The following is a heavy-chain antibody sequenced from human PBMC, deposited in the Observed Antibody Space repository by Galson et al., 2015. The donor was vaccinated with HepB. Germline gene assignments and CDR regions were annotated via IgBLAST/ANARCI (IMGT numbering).Heavy chain of an antibody. Sequence: SLRLSCAASGFTFSSYSMNWVRQAPGKGLEWVSYISSSSSTIYYADSVKGRFTISRDNAKNSLYLQMNSLRAEDTAVYYCARDRSSNYYGSGSLYWFDPWGQGTLVTVSS. D-gene: IGHD3-10*01. CDR2: ISSSSSTI. CDR1: GFTFSSYS. J-gene: IGHJ5*02. V-gene: IGHV3-48*01. CDR3: ARDRSSNYYGSGSLYWFDP.